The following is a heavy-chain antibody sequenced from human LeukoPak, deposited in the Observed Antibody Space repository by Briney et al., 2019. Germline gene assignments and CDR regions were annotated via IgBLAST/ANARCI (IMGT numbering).Heavy chain of an antibody. CDR2: IYSGGST. Sequence: GGSLRLSCAASGFTVSSNYMSWVRQAPGKGLEWVSVIYSGGSTYYADSVKGRFTISRDNSKNTLYPQMNSLRAEDTAVYYCARGVDTAMPRNPFDYWGQGTLVTVSS. V-gene: IGHV3-66*01. J-gene: IGHJ4*02. CDR1: GFTVSSNY. CDR3: ARGVDTAMPRNPFDY. D-gene: IGHD5-18*01.